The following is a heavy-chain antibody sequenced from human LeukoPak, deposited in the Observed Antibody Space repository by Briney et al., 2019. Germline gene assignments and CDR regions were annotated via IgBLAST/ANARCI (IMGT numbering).Heavy chain of an antibody. D-gene: IGHD1-1*01. J-gene: IGHJ4*02. CDR3: ARGTDLLDY. CDR2: IKQDGSEK. Sequence: GWSLRLSCVGSGFTFISYWMSWVRQAPGKGLEWVANIKQDGSEKYYVDSVKGRFTTSRNNAKNSLYLKMNSLRAEDTAVYYCARGTDLLDYWGQGTLVTVSS. CDR1: GFTFISYW. V-gene: IGHV3-7*01.